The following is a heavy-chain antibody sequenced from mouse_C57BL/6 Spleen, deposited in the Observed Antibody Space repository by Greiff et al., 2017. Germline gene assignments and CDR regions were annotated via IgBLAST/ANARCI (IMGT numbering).Heavy chain of an antibody. Sequence: QVQLKQSGPGLVAPSQCLSITCTVSGFSFTSYAISWVRQPPGKGLEWLGVIWTGGGTNYNSALKSRLSISKDNSKSQVFLKMNSLQTDDTARYYCARSDYSSSYGYFDVWGTGTTVTVSS. V-gene: IGHV2-9-1*01. CDR3: ARSDYSSSYGYFDV. CDR2: IWTGGGT. CDR1: GFSFTSYA. D-gene: IGHD1-1*01. J-gene: IGHJ1*03.